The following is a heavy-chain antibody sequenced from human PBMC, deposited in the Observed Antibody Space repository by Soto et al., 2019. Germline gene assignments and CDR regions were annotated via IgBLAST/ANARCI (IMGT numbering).Heavy chain of an antibody. CDR2: ISGSGGST. J-gene: IGHJ4*02. CDR3: AKVSSSSNYFDY. V-gene: IGHV3-23*01. D-gene: IGHD6-6*01. CDR1: GFTFSSYA. Sequence: HPGGSLRLSCAASGFTFSSYAMSWVRQAPGKGLEWVSAISGSGGSTYYADSVKGRFTISRDNSKNTLYLQMNSLRAEDTAVYYCAKVSSSSNYFDYWGQGTLVTVSS.